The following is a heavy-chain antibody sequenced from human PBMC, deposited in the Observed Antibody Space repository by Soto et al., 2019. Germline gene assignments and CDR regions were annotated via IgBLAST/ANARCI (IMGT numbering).Heavy chain of an antibody. CDR3: ARTRGYCSGGSCYPLDY. V-gene: IGHV1-3*04. Sequence: QVQVVQSGAGVKKPGATANVSCKASGYRFTAYDMHWVRQAPGQRLEWLGWISTATGDTKYSPSFQGRVTLTRDTSATTAYMELSGLRFEDTAVYYCARTRGYCSGGSCYPLDYWGQGTLVTVSS. CDR2: ISTATGDT. D-gene: IGHD2-15*01. J-gene: IGHJ4*02. CDR1: GYRFTAYD.